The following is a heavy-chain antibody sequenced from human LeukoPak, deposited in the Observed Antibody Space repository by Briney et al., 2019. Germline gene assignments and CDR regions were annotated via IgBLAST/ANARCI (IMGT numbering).Heavy chain of an antibody. Sequence: GGSLRLSCAASGFTFSSYWMSWVRQAPGKGLEWVADIKGDGSEKYYVDSVKGRLTISRDKAQNSLYLQMNSLRAEDTAVYYCARRRAGYYFDYRGQGTLVTVSS. J-gene: IGHJ4*02. CDR1: GFTFSSYW. V-gene: IGHV3-7*03. CDR2: IKGDGSEK. D-gene: IGHD6-19*01. CDR3: ARRRAGYYFDY.